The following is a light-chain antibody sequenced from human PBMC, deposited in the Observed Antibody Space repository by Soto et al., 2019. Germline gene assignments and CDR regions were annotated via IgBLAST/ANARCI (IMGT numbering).Light chain of an antibody. CDR2: GAS. CDR1: QSVSSSY. CDR3: QQYGSSRWT. J-gene: IGKJ1*01. Sequence: EIVLTQSPGTLSLSPGERATLSCRASQSVSSSYLAWYQQKPGQAPRLLIYGASSRATGIPDRFSGSGSGTDVTLTISRLEPEDFAVYYCQQYGSSRWTFDQGTKVEIK. V-gene: IGKV3-20*01.